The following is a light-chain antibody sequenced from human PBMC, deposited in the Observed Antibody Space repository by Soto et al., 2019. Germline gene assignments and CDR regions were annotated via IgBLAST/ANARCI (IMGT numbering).Light chain of an antibody. CDR2: GAS. V-gene: IGKV3-15*01. CDR1: QSITTN. J-gene: IGKJ1*01. Sequence: EIVMTQSPATLSVSPGERATLSCRASQSITTNLVWYQQKAGQAPRLLIYGASTMATGIPARFSGSGSGTEFTLTISSLQSEDFAVYYCQQYDNWRTFGQGTKVEI. CDR3: QQYDNWRT.